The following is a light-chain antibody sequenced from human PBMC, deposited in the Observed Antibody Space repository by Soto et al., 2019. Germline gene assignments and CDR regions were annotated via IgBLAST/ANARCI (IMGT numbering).Light chain of an antibody. CDR1: QSVRSY. CDR3: QQRNHWYT. CDR2: DAS. Sequence: EIVLTQSPATVSLSPGERATLSCRASQSVRSYLAWYQQKPGQAPRLLIYDASIRATGIPARFSGSGSGTDFTLTINSLEPEDFAVYYCQQRNHWYTFGQGTRLEIK. V-gene: IGKV3-11*01. J-gene: IGKJ2*01.